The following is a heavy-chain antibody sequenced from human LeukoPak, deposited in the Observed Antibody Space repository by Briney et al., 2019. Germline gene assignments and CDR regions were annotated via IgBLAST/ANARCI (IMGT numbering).Heavy chain of an antibody. D-gene: IGHD2-15*01. CDR1: GFTFSSFA. CDR2: ISGSGGTT. Sequence: GGSLRLSCAASGFTFSSFAISWVRQAPGKGLGWVSGISGSGGTTYYADSVKGRFTISRDNAKNTLYLQINNLRAEDTAVYYCARQGRSCYFCGDNWGQGSLVTVSS. V-gene: IGHV3-23*01. CDR3: ARQGRSCYFCGDN. J-gene: IGHJ4*02.